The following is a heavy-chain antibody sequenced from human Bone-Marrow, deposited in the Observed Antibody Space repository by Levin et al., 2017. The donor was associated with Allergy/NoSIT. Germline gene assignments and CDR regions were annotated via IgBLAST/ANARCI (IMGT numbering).Heavy chain of an antibody. V-gene: IGHV3-30*04. CDR3: ARAGHYSSGWHHYFDY. D-gene: IGHD6-19*01. CDR1: GFTFTSYA. Sequence: GGSLRLSCAASGFTFTSYAMHWVRQAPGKGLEWVAVISYQGSNKYYADSVQGRFTISRDNFQNTLYLQMDGLRLDDTAVYYCARAGHYSSGWHHYFDYWGQGTLVTVSS. J-gene: IGHJ4*02. CDR2: ISYQGSNK.